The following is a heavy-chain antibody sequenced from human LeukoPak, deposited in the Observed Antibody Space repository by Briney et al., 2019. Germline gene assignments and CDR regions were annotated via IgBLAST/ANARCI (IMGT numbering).Heavy chain of an antibody. Sequence: SETLSLTCAVYGGSFSGYYWSWIRQPPGKGLEWIGEINHSGSTNYNPSLKSRVAISVDTSKNQFSLKLSSVTAADTAVYYCARDRGGSYFLYYYYMDVWGKGTTVTVSS. CDR1: GGSFSGYY. D-gene: IGHD1-26*01. CDR2: INHSGST. CDR3: ARDRGGSYFLYYYYMDV. J-gene: IGHJ6*03. V-gene: IGHV4-34*01.